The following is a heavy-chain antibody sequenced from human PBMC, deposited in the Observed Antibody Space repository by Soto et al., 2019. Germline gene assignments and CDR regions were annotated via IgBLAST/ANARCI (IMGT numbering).Heavy chain of an antibody. J-gene: IGHJ4*02. CDR1: GFTFSSYA. Sequence: GGSLRLSCAASGFTFSSYAMSWVRQAPGKGLEWVSAISGSGGSTYNADSVKGQFTISRDNSKNTLYLQMNSLRAEDTAVYYCAKDLRSSGRYFDYWGQGTLVTVAS. D-gene: IGHD6-19*01. V-gene: IGHV3-23*01. CDR3: AKDLRSSGRYFDY. CDR2: ISGSGGST.